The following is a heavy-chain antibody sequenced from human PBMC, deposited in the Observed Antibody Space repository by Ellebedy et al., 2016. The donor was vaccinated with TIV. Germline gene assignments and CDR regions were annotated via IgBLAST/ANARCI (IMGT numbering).Heavy chain of an antibody. J-gene: IGHJ4*02. CDR2: IYPGDSVT. D-gene: IGHD2-2*03. V-gene: IGHV5-51*01. Sequence: KVSCKASGYTFTNYWIGWVRQMPGKGLEWMGIIYPGDSVTRYSPSFQGQVTISADKSISTAYLQWSSLKASDTAMYYCARSGYCGRSTCPTDYWGQGTLVTVSS. CDR1: GYTFTNYW. CDR3: ARSGYCGRSTCPTDY.